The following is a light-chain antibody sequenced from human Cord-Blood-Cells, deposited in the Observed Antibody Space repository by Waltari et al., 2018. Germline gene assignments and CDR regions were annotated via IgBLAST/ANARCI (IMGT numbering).Light chain of an antibody. CDR1: SSDVGGYNY. Sequence: QSALTQPASVSGSPGQSITIFCTATSSDVGGYNYVSWYQQHPGKAPKLMIYDVSKRPSGVSNRFSGSKSGNTASLTISGLQAEDEADYYCSSYTSSSTWVFGGGTKLTVL. CDR3: SSYTSSSTWV. V-gene: IGLV2-14*01. CDR2: DVS. J-gene: IGLJ3*02.